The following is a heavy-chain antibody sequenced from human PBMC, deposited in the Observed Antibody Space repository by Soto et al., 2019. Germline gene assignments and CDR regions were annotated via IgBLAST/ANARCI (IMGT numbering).Heavy chain of an antibody. CDR3: ARDGIAAAGPFDY. J-gene: IGHJ4*02. Sequence: PGGSLRLSCAASGFTFSSYGMHWVRQAPGKGLEWVAVIWYDGSNKYYADSVKGRFTISRDNSKNTLYLQMNSLRAEDTAVYYCARDGIAAAGPFDYWGQGTLVTVSS. CDR2: IWYDGSNK. V-gene: IGHV3-33*01. CDR1: GFTFSSYG. D-gene: IGHD6-13*01.